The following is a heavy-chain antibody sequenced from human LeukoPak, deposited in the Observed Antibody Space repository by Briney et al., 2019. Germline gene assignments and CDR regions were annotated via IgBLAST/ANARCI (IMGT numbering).Heavy chain of an antibody. CDR2: ISDSGGST. V-gene: IGHV3-23*01. D-gene: IGHD3/OR15-3a*01. CDR3: AKRGVVIRVILVGFHKEAYYFES. J-gene: IGHJ4*02. CDR1: GITLNNYG. Sequence: GGSLRLSCAVSGITLNNYGMTWVRQAPGKGLEWVAGISDSGGSTKYADSVKGRFTISRDNPKNTLYMQMNSLRAEDTAVYFCAKRGVVIRVILVGFHKEAYYFESWGQGALVTVSS.